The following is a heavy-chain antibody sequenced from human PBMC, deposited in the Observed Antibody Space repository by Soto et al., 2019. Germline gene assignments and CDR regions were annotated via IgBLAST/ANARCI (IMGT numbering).Heavy chain of an antibody. J-gene: IGHJ4*02. CDR2: ISYDGSEK. CDR3: AKSPNFYCSSPNCYKYYFDH. Sequence: GGSLRLSCAASGFTFNTYGMHWVRQAPGKGLEWVAVISYDGSEKYYVDSVKCRFTISKDNSKNTLYLQMNSLRPEDTAVYYCAKSPNFYCSSPNCYKYYFDHWGQGTRVTVSS. V-gene: IGHV3-30*18. CDR1: GFTFNTYG. D-gene: IGHD2-2*02.